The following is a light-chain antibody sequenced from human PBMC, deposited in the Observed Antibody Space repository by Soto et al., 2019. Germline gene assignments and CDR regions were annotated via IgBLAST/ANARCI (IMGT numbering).Light chain of an antibody. CDR1: QSVKSSY. J-gene: IGKJ1*01. Sequence: EIVLTQSPATLSLSPGERATLPCRASQSVKSSYLAWYQHKPGQAPRLLIYDASSRATGIPARFSGSGSGTDFTLTISRLEPEDFAVYYCQQYGSSGTFGQGTKVAIK. CDR3: QQYGSSGT. CDR2: DAS. V-gene: IGKV3-20*01.